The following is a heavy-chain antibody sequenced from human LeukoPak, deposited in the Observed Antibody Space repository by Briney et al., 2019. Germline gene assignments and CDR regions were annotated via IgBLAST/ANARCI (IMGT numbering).Heavy chain of an antibody. CDR3: AKARLVSTLFDY. D-gene: IGHD6-19*01. CDR2: ISWNSGSI. J-gene: IGHJ4*02. V-gene: IGHV3-9*01. CDR1: GFTFDDYA. Sequence: PEGSLRLSCAASGFTFDDYAMHWVRQAPGKGLEWVSGISWNSGSIGYADSVKGRFTISRDNAKNSLYLQMNSLRAEDTALYYCAKARLVSTLFDYWGQGTLVTVSS.